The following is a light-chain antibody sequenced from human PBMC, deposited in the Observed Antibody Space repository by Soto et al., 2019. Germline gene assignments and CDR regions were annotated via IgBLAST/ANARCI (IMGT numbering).Light chain of an antibody. J-gene: IGKJ1*01. V-gene: IGKV3-20*01. CDR1: QNISNY. CDR3: QHFVNSLTWK. CDR2: GAS. Sequence: DIMVTQSPATLSVSPGEIATLSCSASQNISNYLIWYQQKPGQAPRLLIYGASSRATGVPDRFSGGGSGTDFTLTISRLEPEDFAVYYCQHFVNSLTWKFGQGTKVDIK.